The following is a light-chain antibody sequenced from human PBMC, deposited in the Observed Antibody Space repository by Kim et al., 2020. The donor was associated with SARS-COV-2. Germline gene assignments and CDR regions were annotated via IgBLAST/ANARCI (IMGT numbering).Light chain of an antibody. CDR3: GTWDSGLSAGV. J-gene: IGLJ3*02. CDR2: DSS. Sequence: GQKGAISGSGRSSNIGKNCGSWYQQVPGTAPRLLIDDSSKRPSGVPDRFSGSKSGTSATLGITGLQTGDEADYYCGTWDSGLSAGVFGGGTQLTVL. CDR1: SSNIGKNC. V-gene: IGLV1-51*01.